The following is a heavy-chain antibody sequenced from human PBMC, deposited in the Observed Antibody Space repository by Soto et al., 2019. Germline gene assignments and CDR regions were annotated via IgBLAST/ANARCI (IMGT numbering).Heavy chain of an antibody. Sequence: PGGFLRLSCAASGFTFRDYYMTWIRQAPGKGLEWLSYVSSSGSTIYYADSVKGRFTISRDNAKNSLFLQMNSLRAEDTAVYYCARLVTATRNYYYGMDVWGQGTTVTVSS. CDR1: GFTFRDYY. CDR3: ARLVTATRNYYYGMDV. D-gene: IGHD1-20*01. J-gene: IGHJ6*02. V-gene: IGHV3-11*01. CDR2: VSSSGSTI.